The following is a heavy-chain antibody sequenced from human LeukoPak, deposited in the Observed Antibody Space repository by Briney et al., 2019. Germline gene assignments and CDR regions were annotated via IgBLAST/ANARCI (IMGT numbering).Heavy chain of an antibody. J-gene: IGHJ3*02. Sequence: GGSLRLSCAASGFTVSSNYMSWVRQAPGKGLEWVSVIYSGGSTYYADSVRGRFTISRDNSKNTLNLQMNSLRAEDTAVYYCARRDYGDYHDAFDIWGQGTMVTVSS. CDR1: GFTVSSNY. CDR3: ARRDYGDYHDAFDI. CDR2: IYSGGST. D-gene: IGHD4-17*01. V-gene: IGHV3-66*01.